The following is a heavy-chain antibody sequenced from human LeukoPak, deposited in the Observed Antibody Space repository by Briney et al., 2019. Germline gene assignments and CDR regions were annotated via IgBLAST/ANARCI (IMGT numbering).Heavy chain of an antibody. Sequence: SETLSLTCTVSGASISSSNLYWEWIRQPPGKGLEWIGSFYYSGSTYYNPSLKSRVTISADTSKNQFSLKLSSVTAADTAVYYCARRWTYSIKIDYWGQGTLVTVSS. J-gene: IGHJ4*02. D-gene: IGHD4-11*01. V-gene: IGHV4-39*01. CDR2: FYYSGST. CDR3: ARRWTYSIKIDY. CDR1: GASISSSNLY.